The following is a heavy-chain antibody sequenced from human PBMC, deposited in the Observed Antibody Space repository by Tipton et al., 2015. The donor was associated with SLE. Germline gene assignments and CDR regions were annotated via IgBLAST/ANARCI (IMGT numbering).Heavy chain of an antibody. J-gene: IGHJ2*01. Sequence: TLSLTCAVSGGSISSSNWRSWVRQPPGKGLEWIGVIYHSGSTNYNPSLKSRVTISVDKSKNQFSLKLSSVTAADTAVYYCARDLVDYGDYRDRYFDLWGRGTLVTVSS. CDR3: ARDLVDYGDYRDRYFDL. V-gene: IGHV4-4*02. D-gene: IGHD4-17*01. CDR2: IYHSGST. CDR1: GGSISSSNW.